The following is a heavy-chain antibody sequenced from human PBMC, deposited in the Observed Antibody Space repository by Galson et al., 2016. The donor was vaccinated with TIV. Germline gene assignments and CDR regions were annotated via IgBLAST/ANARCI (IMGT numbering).Heavy chain of an antibody. CDR3: TRAAGKNGARLCSTCETFDI. D-gene: IGHD3-10*01. Sequence: CAISGDSVSSDSAAWNWVRQSPSRGLEWLGRTYYRSRWYYDYKVSVKSRITINADTSKNQFSLQLNSVTPEDTAVYYCTRAAGKNGARLCSTCETFDIWGRGTMVTVSS. J-gene: IGHJ3*02. CDR1: GDSVSSDSAA. V-gene: IGHV6-1*01. CDR2: TYYRSRWYY.